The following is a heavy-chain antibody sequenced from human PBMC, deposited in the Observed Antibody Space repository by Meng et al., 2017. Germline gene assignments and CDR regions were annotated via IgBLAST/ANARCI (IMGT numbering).Heavy chain of an antibody. CDR3: ARVAVGYFDRAPYYFDY. CDR2: IYYSGST. CDR1: GGSISSYY. Sequence: SETLSLTCTVSGGSISSYYWSWIRQPAGKGLEWIGSIYYSGSTYYNPSLKSRVTISVDTSKNQFSLKLSSVTAADTAVYYCARVAVGYFDRAPYYFDYWGQGTLVTVSS. D-gene: IGHD3-9*01. J-gene: IGHJ4*02. V-gene: IGHV4-4*07.